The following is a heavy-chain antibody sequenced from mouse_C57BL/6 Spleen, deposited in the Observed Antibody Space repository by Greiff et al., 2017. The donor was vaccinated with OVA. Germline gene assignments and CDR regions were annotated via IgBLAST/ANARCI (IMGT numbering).Heavy chain of an antibody. V-gene: IGHV1-50*01. D-gene: IGHD1-1*01. CDR2: IDPSDSYI. CDR3: ARGYYCGSIDWFAY. J-gene: IGHJ3*01. CDR1: GYTFTSYW. Sequence: QVQLQQPGAELVKPGASVKLSCKASGYTFTSYWIQWVKQRPGQGLEWIGEIDPSDSYINYNQKFKGKATLTVDTSSSTAYMQLSSLTSEDPAVYYCARGYYCGSIDWFAYWGQGTLVTVSA.